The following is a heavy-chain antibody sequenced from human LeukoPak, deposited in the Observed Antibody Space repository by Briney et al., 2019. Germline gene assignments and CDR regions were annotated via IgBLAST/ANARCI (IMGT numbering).Heavy chain of an antibody. J-gene: IGHJ4*02. Sequence: ASVKVSCKASGYTFTSYGISWVRQAPGQGLEWMGWISAYNGNTNYAQKFQGRVTMTRNTSISTAYMELSSLRSEDTAVYYCARGPGYCSGGSCSPPLGYWGQGTLVTVSS. V-gene: IGHV1-18*01. CDR2: ISAYNGNT. CDR3: ARGPGYCSGGSCSPPLGY. CDR1: GYTFTSYG. D-gene: IGHD2-15*01.